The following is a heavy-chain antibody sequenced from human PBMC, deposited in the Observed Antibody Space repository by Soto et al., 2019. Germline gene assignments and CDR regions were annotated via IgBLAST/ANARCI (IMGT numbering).Heavy chain of an antibody. Sequence: EVQLVESGGGLAHPGGSLRLPFAPSGFTFSDYALNWAPQVPGKGREWISQIASSGTPIYYADSGRGRFTISRDNAENSLYLQMNSLRDEDTAVYFCTREGIWGQGTLVTVSS. CDR3: TREGI. CDR1: GFTFSDYA. CDR2: IASSGTPI. J-gene: IGHJ4*02. V-gene: IGHV3-48*02.